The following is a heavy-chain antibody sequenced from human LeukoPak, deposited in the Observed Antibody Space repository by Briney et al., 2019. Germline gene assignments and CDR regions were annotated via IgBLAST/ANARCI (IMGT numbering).Heavy chain of an antibody. CDR3: ARGGMWIQLWLRPPVKHWFDP. Sequence: PSETLSLTCTVSGGSISSYYWSWIRQPPGKGLEWIGEINHSGSTNYNPSLKSRVTISVDTSKNQFSLKLSSVTAADTAVYYCARGGMWIQLWLRPPVKHWFDPWGQGTLVTVSS. CDR1: GGSISSYY. D-gene: IGHD5-18*01. CDR2: INHSGST. J-gene: IGHJ5*02. V-gene: IGHV4-34*01.